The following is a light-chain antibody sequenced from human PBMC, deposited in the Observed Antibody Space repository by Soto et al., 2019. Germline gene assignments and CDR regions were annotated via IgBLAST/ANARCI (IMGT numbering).Light chain of an antibody. J-gene: IGKJ4*01. CDR2: GAS. V-gene: IGKV1-39*01. CDR1: RTINTY. Sequence: DVRMTQSPSSLSASVGDTITITCRASRTINTYLNWFQQKPGEPPRLLIYGASTLHDGLPSRFSGSGSGADFTLTISGLQPEDFASYHCHQTYSDISFGGGTKV. CDR3: HQTYSDIS.